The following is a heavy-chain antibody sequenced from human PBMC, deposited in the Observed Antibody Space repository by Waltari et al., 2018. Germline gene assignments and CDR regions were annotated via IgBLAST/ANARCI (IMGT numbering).Heavy chain of an antibody. D-gene: IGHD2-21*02. Sequence: EVQLVESGGGLVQPGGSLRLSCAASGFTFSSYWMHWVRQAPGKGLVWVSRINSAGSTTTYTDSVKGRFTISRDNAKNTLYLQMNSLRAEDTAVYYCARVAVTTPWYFDLWGRGTLVTVSS. CDR2: INSAGSTT. V-gene: IGHV3-74*01. CDR1: GFTFSSYW. J-gene: IGHJ2*01. CDR3: ARVAVTTPWYFDL.